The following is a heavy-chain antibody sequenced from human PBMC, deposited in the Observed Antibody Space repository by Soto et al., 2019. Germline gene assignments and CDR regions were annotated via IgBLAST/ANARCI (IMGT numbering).Heavy chain of an antibody. CDR3: CRGLYDSSGFGFDY. CDR1: GGSISSGGYS. CDR2: IYHSGST. J-gene: IGHJ4*02. V-gene: IGHV4-30-2*01. D-gene: IGHD3-22*01. Sequence: QLQLQESGSGLVRPSQTLSLTCAVSGGSISSGGYSWSWIRQPPGKGLEWIGYIYHSGSTYYNPYLKSRVTISVDRSKNQFSLKLSAVTAADTAVYYCCRGLYDSSGFGFDYWGQGTLVTVSS.